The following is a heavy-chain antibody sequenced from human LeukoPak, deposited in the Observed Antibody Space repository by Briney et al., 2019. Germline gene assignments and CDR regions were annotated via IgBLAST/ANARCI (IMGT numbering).Heavy chain of an antibody. CDR3: ARVRGSSYGLGY. V-gene: IGHV3-21*01. Sequence: GGSLRLSCAASGFTFSSYSMNWVRQAPGKGLEWVSSISSSSSYIYYADSVKGRFTISRDNAKNSLYLQMNSLRAEDTAVYYCARVRGSSYGLGYWGQGTLVTVSS. D-gene: IGHD5-18*01. CDR2: ISSSSSYI. J-gene: IGHJ4*02. CDR1: GFTFSSYS.